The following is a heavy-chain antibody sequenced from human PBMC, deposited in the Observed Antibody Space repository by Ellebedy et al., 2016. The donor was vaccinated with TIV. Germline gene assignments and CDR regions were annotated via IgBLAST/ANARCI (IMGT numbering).Heavy chain of an antibody. Sequence: PGGSLRLSCAASGFTFSSYAMHWVRQAPGKGLEYVSAISSNGGSTYYANSVKGRFTISRDNSKNTLYLQMGSLRAEDMAVYYCARYRITGTSDAFDIWGQGTMVTVSS. CDR3: ARYRITGTSDAFDI. D-gene: IGHD1/OR15-1a*01. CDR2: ISSNGGST. CDR1: GFTFSSYA. J-gene: IGHJ3*02. V-gene: IGHV3-64*01.